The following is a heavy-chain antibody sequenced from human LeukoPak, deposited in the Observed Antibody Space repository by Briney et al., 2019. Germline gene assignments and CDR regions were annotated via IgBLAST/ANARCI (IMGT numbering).Heavy chain of an antibody. CDR1: GFTFSSYA. CDR3: AKCLLLRSDDYAPFDY. Sequence: GGSLRLSCAASGFTFSSYAMNWVRQAPGKGLEWVSAISGRGDNTYYTDSVRGRFTISRDNSRNTLYLQMSSLRAEDTAVCYCAKCLLLRSDDYAPFDYWGQGILVTVSS. J-gene: IGHJ4*02. D-gene: IGHD4-17*01. V-gene: IGHV3-23*01. CDR2: ISGRGDNT.